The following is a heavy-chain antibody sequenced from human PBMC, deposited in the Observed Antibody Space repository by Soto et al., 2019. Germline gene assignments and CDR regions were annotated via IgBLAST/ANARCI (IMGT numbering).Heavy chain of an antibody. D-gene: IGHD1-26*01. Sequence: QVQLVESGGGVVQPGRSLRLSCAASGFTFSIYGMHWVRHAPGKGLEWVAMISFDGSEKYYTDSVKGRFHISRDSSKNTMYVQMDSVRVEDTAVYYCARDRRLYYREAFDSWGQGTTVTVSS. CDR1: GFTFSIYG. CDR2: ISFDGSEK. J-gene: IGHJ3*02. CDR3: ARDRRLYYREAFDS. V-gene: IGHV3-30*03.